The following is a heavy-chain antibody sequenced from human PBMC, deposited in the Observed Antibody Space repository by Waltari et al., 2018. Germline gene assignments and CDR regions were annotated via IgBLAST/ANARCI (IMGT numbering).Heavy chain of an antibody. Sequence: QVQLQESGPGLVKPSETLSLTCTIPGVPISSYYWSWIRQPPGRGLEWIGYIDNSGSTNYNPSLKSRVTISVDTSKNQLFLKLTSVTAADMAVYYCAKARSNYYDSSGYDYWGQGARVTVSS. CDR2: IDNSGST. J-gene: IGHJ4*02. D-gene: IGHD3-22*01. V-gene: IGHV4-59*01. CDR3: AKARSNYYDSSGYDY. CDR1: GVPISSYY.